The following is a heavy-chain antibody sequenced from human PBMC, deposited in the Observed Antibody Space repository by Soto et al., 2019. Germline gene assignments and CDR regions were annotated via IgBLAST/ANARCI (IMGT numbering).Heavy chain of an antibody. CDR2: ISVSGGST. Sequence: EVQLLESGGGLVQPGGSLRLSCAASGFTFSSYAMSWVHQAPGKGLAWVSGISVSGGSTYYADSVKGRFTISRDNSKNTLYLQMNGLRAEDTAVYYCASNTRYDPPDYWGQGTLVTVSS. V-gene: IGHV3-23*01. CDR1: GFTFSSYA. D-gene: IGHD3-16*01. J-gene: IGHJ4*02. CDR3: ASNTRYDPPDY.